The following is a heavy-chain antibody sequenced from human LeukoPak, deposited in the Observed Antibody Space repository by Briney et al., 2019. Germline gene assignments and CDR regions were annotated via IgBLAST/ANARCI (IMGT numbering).Heavy chain of an antibody. J-gene: IGHJ4*02. Sequence: GGSLRLSCAASGFTFSSYSLNWVRQAPGKGLEWVSSISSSSGYIYYADSVKGRFTISRDNAKNSLYLQMNSLRAEDTALYYCASGQKETFTIFGVVIMMPLDYWGQGILVTVSS. D-gene: IGHD3-3*01. CDR2: ISSSSGYI. CDR3: ASGQKETFTIFGVVIMMPLDY. V-gene: IGHV3-21*01. CDR1: GFTFSSYS.